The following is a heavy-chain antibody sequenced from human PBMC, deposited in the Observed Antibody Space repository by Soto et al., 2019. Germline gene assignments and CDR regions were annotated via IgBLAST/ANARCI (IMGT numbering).Heavy chain of an antibody. Sequence: SVKVSCKASGGTFSSYAISWVRQAPGEGLEWMGGIIPIFGTANYAQKFQGRVTITADKSTSTAYMELSSLRSEDTAVYYCARVRFLERLLPRAPYYYDIDVWGPGTT. V-gene: IGHV1-69*06. CDR3: ARVRFLERLLPRAPYYYDIDV. D-gene: IGHD3-3*01. CDR1: GGTFSSYA. CDR2: IIPIFGTA. J-gene: IGHJ6*02.